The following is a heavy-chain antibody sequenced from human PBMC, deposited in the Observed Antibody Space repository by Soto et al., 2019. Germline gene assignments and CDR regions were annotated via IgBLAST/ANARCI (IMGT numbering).Heavy chain of an antibody. CDR2: ISAYNGNT. D-gene: IGHD3-9*01. Sequence: ASVKVSCKASGYTFTSYGISWVRQALGQGLEWMGWISAYNGNTNYAQKLQGRVTMTTDTSTSTAYMELRSLRSDDTAVYYCARVLGRLTCYYSRVELNWFDPWGQGTLVTVSS. CDR3: ARVLGRLTCYYSRVELNWFDP. V-gene: IGHV1-18*04. J-gene: IGHJ5*02. CDR1: GYTFTSYG.